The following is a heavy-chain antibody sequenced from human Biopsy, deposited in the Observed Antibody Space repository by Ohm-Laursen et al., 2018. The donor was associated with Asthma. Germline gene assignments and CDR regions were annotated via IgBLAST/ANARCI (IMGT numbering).Heavy chain of an antibody. V-gene: IGHV4-61*01. CDR2: IYYTGSD. D-gene: IGHD3-10*01. CDR1: GGSVSTGSYY. Sequence: PSETLSLTCTVSGGSVSTGSYYWSWIRQPPGKGLEWLGYIYYTGSDNYNPSLKSRVTISVDTSKNQFSLRLNSVTAADTAVYYCARGPNYHGSGRAPIGMGVWGQGTTVTVSS. J-gene: IGHJ6*02. CDR3: ARGPNYHGSGRAPIGMGV.